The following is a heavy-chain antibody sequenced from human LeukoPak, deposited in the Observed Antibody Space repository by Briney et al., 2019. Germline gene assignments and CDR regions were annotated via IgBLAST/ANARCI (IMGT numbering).Heavy chain of an antibody. Sequence: SETLSLTCSVSGGSISSSSNYWGWIRQPPGKGLEWIGNIYNRGSTYYNPSLKSRVTISVDTSKNQFSLRLRSVTAADTAVYYCARVTGYMIEDYFDYWGQGTLVTVSS. CDR2: IYNRGST. CDR3: ARVTGYMIEDYFDY. CDR1: GGSISSSSNY. D-gene: IGHD3-22*01. V-gene: IGHV4-39*07. J-gene: IGHJ4*02.